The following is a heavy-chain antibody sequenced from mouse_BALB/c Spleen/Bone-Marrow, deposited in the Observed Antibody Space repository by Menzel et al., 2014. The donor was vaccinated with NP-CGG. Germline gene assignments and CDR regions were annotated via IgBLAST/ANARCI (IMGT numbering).Heavy chain of an antibody. CDR1: GFTFSSYG. CDR2: INNNGGST. J-gene: IGHJ1*01. D-gene: IGHD2-12*01. CDR3: ARVYVWYFHG. Sequence: EVQLVESGGGLVQPGGSLKLSCVASGFTFSSYGMSWVRQTPDKRLELVATINNNGGSTYYPDSVKGQFTISRDNAKNTLYLQMSSLKSEDTAMYYCARVYVWYFHGWAAGTTVPVST. V-gene: IGHV5-6-3*01.